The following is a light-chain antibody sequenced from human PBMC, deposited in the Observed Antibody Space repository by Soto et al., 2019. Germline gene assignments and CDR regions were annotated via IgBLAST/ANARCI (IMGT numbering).Light chain of an antibody. CDR2: DGS. Sequence: DIQMTQSPSTLSASVGDRVTITCRASQSISSWLAWYQQKPGKAPKLLIYDGSSLESRVPSRFSGSGYETEFTLTISSLQSGDFATYYCQQYNSYLFTFGPGTKVDIK. V-gene: IGKV1-5*01. CDR3: QQYNSYLFT. CDR1: QSISSW. J-gene: IGKJ3*01.